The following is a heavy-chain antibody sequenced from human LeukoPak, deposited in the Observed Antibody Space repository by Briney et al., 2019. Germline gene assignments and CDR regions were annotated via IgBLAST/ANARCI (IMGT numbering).Heavy chain of an antibody. D-gene: IGHD4-17*01. CDR3: ARGRVGYRTTVTTKGPFDY. CDR1: GFTFSSFT. J-gene: IGHJ4*02. Sequence: GGSLRLSCAASGFTFSSFTMHWVRQAPGKGLEWVALVSYDVSNKYYADSVKGRFTISRDNSKNTLYLQMNSLRAEDTAVYYCARGRVGYRTTVTTKGPFDYWGQGTLVTVSS. V-gene: IGHV3-30-3*01. CDR2: VSYDVSNK.